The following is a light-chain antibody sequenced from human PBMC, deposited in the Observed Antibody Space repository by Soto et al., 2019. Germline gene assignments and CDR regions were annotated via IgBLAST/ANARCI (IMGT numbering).Light chain of an antibody. CDR2: AAS. V-gene: IGKV1-39*01. CDR1: HSISIN. J-gene: IGKJ2*01. CDR3: HQSYTTLYT. Sequence: DIQMTQSPSSLSASVGDRVTITCRASHSISINLSWYQQKPGKAPQLLIYAASSLQSGVTSRFCGGGSGTDFTLTITSVSPEDFAFYDWHQSYTTLYTFGQG.